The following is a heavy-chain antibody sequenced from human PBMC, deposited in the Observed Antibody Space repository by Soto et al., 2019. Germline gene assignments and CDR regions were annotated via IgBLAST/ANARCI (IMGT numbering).Heavy chain of an antibody. CDR2: ISWNSGGI. V-gene: IGHV3-9*01. CDR1: GFTFDDYA. D-gene: IGHD6-19*01. CDR3: AKDIKAVAGNDAFDI. J-gene: IGHJ3*02. Sequence: GGSLRLSCAASGFTFDDYAMHWVRQAPGKGLEWVSGISWNSGGIGYADSVKGRFTISRDNAKNSLYLQMNSLRPEDTALYYCAKDIKAVAGNDAFDIWGQGTMVTVSS.